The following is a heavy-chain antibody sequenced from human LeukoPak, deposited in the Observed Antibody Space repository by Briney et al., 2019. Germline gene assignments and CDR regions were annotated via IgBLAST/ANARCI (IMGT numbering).Heavy chain of an antibody. V-gene: IGHV1-69*04. CDR1: GGTFSSYA. CDR3: ARQGSKVYYYGSEIFDY. Sequence: SVKVSCKASGGTFSSYAISWVRQAPGQGLEWMGRIIPILGIANYAQKFQGRVTITADKSTSTAYMELSSLRSEDTAVYYCARQGSKVYYYGSEIFDYWGQGTLATVSS. CDR2: IIPILGIA. D-gene: IGHD3-10*01. J-gene: IGHJ4*02.